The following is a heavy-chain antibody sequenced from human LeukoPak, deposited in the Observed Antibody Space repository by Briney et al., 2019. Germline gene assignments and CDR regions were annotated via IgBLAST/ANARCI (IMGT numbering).Heavy chain of an antibody. Sequence: ASETLSLTCNVSGDYITTTNYYWAWIRQPPGKRLEWIASVFYSGTTYYNPSLKSRVTISMDTSRKQISLRLTSVTATDTAIYYCARRSRLYRHETTGYHDSWGQGTLVTVSS. J-gene: IGHJ4*02. V-gene: IGHV4-39*01. CDR1: GDYITTTNYY. D-gene: IGHD3-9*01. CDR3: ARRSRLYRHETTGYHDS. CDR2: VFYSGTT.